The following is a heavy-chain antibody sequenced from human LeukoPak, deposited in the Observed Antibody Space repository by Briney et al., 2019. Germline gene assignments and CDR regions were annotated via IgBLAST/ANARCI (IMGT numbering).Heavy chain of an antibody. V-gene: IGHV4-61*01. CDR1: GGSVSSGSYY. CDR3: ARGGQLWPRDDY. D-gene: IGHD3-16*01. J-gene: IGHJ4*02. Sequence: SETLSLTCTVSGGSVSSGSYYWSWIRQPPGKGLEWIGYISYSGSTNYNPSLKSRVTISADTSKNQFSLKLSSVSAADTAVYYCARGGQLWPRDDYWGQGTLVTVSS. CDR2: ISYSGST.